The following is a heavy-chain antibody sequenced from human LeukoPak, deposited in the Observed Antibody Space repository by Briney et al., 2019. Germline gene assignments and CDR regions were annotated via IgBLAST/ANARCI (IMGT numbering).Heavy chain of an antibody. J-gene: IGHJ4*02. CDR3: ARVSESYHDY. Sequence: PGGSLRLSCAASGFTFSSCEMNWVRQTPGKGLEWVSYIDSSGTTIYYADSVKGRFTSSTDNAKNALYLQMNSLRADETAVYYCARVSESYHDYWGQGTLVTVSS. CDR1: GFTFSSCE. CDR2: IDSSGTTI. V-gene: IGHV3-48*03. D-gene: IGHD1-26*01.